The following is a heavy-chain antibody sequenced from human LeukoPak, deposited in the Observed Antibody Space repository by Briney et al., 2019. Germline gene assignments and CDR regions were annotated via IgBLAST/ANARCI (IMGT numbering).Heavy chain of an antibody. Sequence: ASVKVSCKASGYTFTSYYTHWVRQAPGQGLEWMGIINPSGGSTSYAQKFQGRVTMTRDTSTSTVYMELSSLRSEDTAVYYCARSHYDSSGYRGAFDIWGQGTMVTVSS. D-gene: IGHD3-22*01. CDR3: ARSHYDSSGYRGAFDI. V-gene: IGHV1-46*01. CDR1: GYTFTSYY. CDR2: INPSGGST. J-gene: IGHJ3*02.